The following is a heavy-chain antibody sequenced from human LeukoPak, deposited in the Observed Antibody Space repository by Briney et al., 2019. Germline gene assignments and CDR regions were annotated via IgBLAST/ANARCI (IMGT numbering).Heavy chain of an antibody. CDR2: INPNSGGT. D-gene: IGHD2-2*01. V-gene: IGHV1-2*02. J-gene: IGHJ4*02. Sequence: ASVKVSCKASGYTFTGYYMHWVRQAPGQGLEWMGWINPNSGGTNYAQKFQGRVTMTRDTSISTAYMELSRLRSDDTAVYYCARSGDGDQLPSGYWGQGTLVTVSS. CDR3: ARSGDGDQLPSGY. CDR1: GYTFTGYY.